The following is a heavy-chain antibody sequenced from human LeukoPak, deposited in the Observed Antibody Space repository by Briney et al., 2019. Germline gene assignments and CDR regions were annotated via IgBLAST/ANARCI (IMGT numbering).Heavy chain of an antibody. J-gene: IGHJ1*01. Sequence: PETLSLTCAVSGYSISSGYYWGWIRPPPGKGLEWIGSIYHSGSTYYNPSLKSRVTISVDTSKNQFSLKLSSVTAADTAVYYCARAPPGGDRNTFQHWGQGTLVTVSS. CDR1: GYSISSGYY. CDR3: ARAPPGGDRNTFQH. V-gene: IGHV4-38-2*01. D-gene: IGHD2-21*02. CDR2: IYHSGST.